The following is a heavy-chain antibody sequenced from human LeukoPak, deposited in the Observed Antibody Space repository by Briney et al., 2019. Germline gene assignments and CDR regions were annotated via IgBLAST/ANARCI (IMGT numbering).Heavy chain of an antibody. D-gene: IGHD2-15*01. CDR3: ARHGSYTSRLYYFDY. CDR1: GGSSSGYY. V-gene: IGHV4-59*08. Sequence: SETLSLTCAVYGGSSSGYYWSWIRQPPGKGLEWIGYIYYSGATNYNPSLRSRVTMSVDTSNNQFSLNLSSVTAADTAMYYCARHGSYTSRLYYFDYWGQGTLVTVSS. J-gene: IGHJ4*02. CDR2: IYYSGAT.